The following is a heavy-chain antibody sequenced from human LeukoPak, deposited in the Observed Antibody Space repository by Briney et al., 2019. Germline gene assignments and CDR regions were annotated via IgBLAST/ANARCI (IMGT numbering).Heavy chain of an antibody. V-gene: IGHV3-53*01. CDR2: IYSGGTT. CDR1: GFTVSTNC. CDR3: AKETYQLAALDY. Sequence: GGSLRLSCAASGFTVSTNCMTWVRQAPGKGLEWVSTIYSGGTTYYADSVMGRFTISRHNSRNTLYLQMNSLRAEDTAVYYCAKETYQLAALDYWGQGTLVTVSS. D-gene: IGHD2-15*01. J-gene: IGHJ4*02.